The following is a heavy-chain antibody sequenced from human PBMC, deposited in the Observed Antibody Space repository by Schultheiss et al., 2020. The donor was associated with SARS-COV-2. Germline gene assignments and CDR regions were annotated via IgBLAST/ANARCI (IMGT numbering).Heavy chain of an antibody. CDR3: ARAGITIFGVVTHFDY. Sequence: SQTLSLTCTVSGGSVSSGSYYWSWIRQHPGKGLEWIGYIYYSGSTYYNPSLKSRVTISVDTSKNQFSLKLSSVTAADTAVYYCARAGITIFGVVTHFDYWGQGTLVTVSS. CDR1: GGSVSSGSYY. D-gene: IGHD3-3*01. J-gene: IGHJ4*02. CDR2: IYYSGST. V-gene: IGHV4-31*03.